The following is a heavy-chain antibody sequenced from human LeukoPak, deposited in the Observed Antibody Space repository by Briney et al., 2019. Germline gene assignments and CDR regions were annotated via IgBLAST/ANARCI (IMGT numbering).Heavy chain of an antibody. CDR2: IFADDLT. D-gene: IGHD5-24*01. CDR1: GFSVSDHY. CDR3: ARGAMSTFARYDS. Sequence: GGSLRLSCVVSGFSVSDHYMSWVRQPPGKGLEWLSVIFADDLTYYEDSVKGRFTISRDRSQNTLYLQMNSLSAEDTAVYYCARGAMSTFARYDSWGQGALVTVSS. V-gene: IGHV3-53*01. J-gene: IGHJ5*02.